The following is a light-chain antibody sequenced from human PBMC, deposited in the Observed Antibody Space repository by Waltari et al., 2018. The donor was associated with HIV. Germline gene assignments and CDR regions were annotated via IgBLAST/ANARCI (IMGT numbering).Light chain of an antibody. CDR2: KTN. CDR3: AAWDDSLNGPL. CDR1: SSNVGRNR. Sequence: QSVLTQPPSASGTPGQRVTISCSGRSSNVGRNRVSWYRQFPGTAPKLLIYKTNQRPSGVPDRFSGSKSGTSASLAISGLQSDDESVYYCAAWDDSLNGPLFGGGTQLTVL. J-gene: IGLJ2*01. V-gene: IGLV1-44*01.